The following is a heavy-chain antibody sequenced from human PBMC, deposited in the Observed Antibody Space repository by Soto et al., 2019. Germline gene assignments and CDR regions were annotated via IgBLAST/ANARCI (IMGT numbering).Heavy chain of an antibody. J-gene: IGHJ6*02. CDR2: IWYNGSDK. D-gene: IGHD4-17*01. Sequence: QVQLVESGGGVVQPGRSLRLSCAASGFTFSSYGMHWVRQAPGKGLEWVAVIWYNGSDKKYADSVKGRFTISRDNSEKTLYLPMNSLRAEDTAVYYCAKDYGDWTGLYYYGMDVWGQGTTVTVSS. CDR1: GFTFSSYG. V-gene: IGHV3-33*06. CDR3: AKDYGDWTGLYYYGMDV.